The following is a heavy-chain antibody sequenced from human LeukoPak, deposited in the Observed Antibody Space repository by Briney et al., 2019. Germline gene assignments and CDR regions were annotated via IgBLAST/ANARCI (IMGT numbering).Heavy chain of an antibody. CDR1: GFTFSSYG. CDR2: ISYDGSYK. D-gene: IGHD4-17*01. CDR3: AKVGDYGDYALDY. V-gene: IGHV3-30*18. Sequence: GGSLRLSCAASGFTFSSYGMHWVRQAPGKGLEWVAVISYDGSYKYYADSVKGRFTISRDNSKNTLYLQMNSLRAEDTAVYYCAKVGDYGDYALDYWGQGTLVTVSS. J-gene: IGHJ4*02.